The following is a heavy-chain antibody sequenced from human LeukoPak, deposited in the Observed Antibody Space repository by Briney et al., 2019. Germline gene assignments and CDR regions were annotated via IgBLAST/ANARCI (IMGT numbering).Heavy chain of an antibody. D-gene: IGHD2-2*02. J-gene: IGHJ5*02. CDR3: ARGAEGRYCSSTSCYTFWFDP. CDR2: IYYSGST. V-gene: IGHV4-59*01. Sequence: SETLSLTCSVSGGSISSYYWSWIRQPPGKGLEWIGYIYYSGSTNYNPSLKSRVTISVDTSKNQFSLKLSSVTAADTAVYYCARGAEGRYCSSTSCYTFWFDPWGQGTLVTVSS. CDR1: GGSISSYY.